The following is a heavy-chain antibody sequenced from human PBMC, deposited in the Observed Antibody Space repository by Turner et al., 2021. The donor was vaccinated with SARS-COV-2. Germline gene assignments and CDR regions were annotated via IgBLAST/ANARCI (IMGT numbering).Heavy chain of an antibody. CDR2: ISGRGGGT. CDR3: AKGVRGAMIVVVIPYFDY. D-gene: IGHD3-22*01. J-gene: IGHJ4*02. Sequence: EVQLLESGGGLVQPGGSLRLSCAASGFTFSSYAMSWVRQAPGKGLEWVSAISGRGGGTYYADSVKGRLTISRDNSKNTLYLQMNSLRAEDTAVYYCAKGVRGAMIVVVIPYFDYWGQGTLVTVSS. CDR1: GFTFSSYA. V-gene: IGHV3-23*01.